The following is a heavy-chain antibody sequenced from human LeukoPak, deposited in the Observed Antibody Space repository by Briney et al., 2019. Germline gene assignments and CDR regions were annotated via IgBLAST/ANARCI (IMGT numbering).Heavy chain of an antibody. CDR1: GGTFSSYA. J-gene: IGHJ4*02. CDR3: ARDLYDSSGYEDY. Sequence: SVKVSCKASGGTFSSYAISWVRQAPGQGLEWVGGIIPIFGTANYAQKFQGRVTITADESTSTAYMELSSLRSEDTAVYYCARDLYDSSGYEDYWGQGTLVTVSS. D-gene: IGHD3-22*01. V-gene: IGHV1-69*13. CDR2: IIPIFGTA.